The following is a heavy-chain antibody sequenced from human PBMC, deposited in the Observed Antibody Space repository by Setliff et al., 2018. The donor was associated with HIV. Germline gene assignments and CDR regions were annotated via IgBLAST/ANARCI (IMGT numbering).Heavy chain of an antibody. CDR3: ARGGNDYSNYFLAFDI. CDR2: IYHRGST. D-gene: IGHD4-4*01. CDR1: GDSISSINW. V-gene: IGHV4-4*02. J-gene: IGHJ3*02. Sequence: PSETLSLTCSVSGDSISSINWWSWVRQPPGKGLEWIGEIYHRGSTNYNASLKSRVTISIDTSKNQFSLKLSSVTAADTAVYYCARGGNDYSNYFLAFDIWGQGTMVTVSS.